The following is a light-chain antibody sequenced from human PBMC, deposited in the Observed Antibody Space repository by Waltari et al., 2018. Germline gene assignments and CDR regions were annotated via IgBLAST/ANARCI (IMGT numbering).Light chain of an antibody. CDR2: GTS. CDR3: QQYNNWPFT. Sequence: EIVMTQSPATLSVSPGERATLSCRASQSVSSSLAWYQQKPGQAPRLLIYGTSTRATAIPARFSGSGSGTEFTLTISSMQSEDFAVYYCQQYNNWPFTFGPGTKVDIK. CDR1: QSVSSS. V-gene: IGKV3-15*01. J-gene: IGKJ3*01.